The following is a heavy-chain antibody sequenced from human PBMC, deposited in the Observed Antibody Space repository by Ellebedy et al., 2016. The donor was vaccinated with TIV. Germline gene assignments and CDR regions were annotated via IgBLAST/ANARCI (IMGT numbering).Heavy chain of an antibody. D-gene: IGHD6-19*01. V-gene: IGHV1-2*02. CDR2: INPNSGGT. CDR3: ARGPNPYSSADAFDI. CDR1: GYTFTGYY. Sequence: ASVKVSXKASGYTFTGYYMHWVRQAPGQGLEWMGWINPNSGGTNYAQKFQGRVTMTRNTSISTAYMELSSLRSEDTAVYYCARGPNPYSSADAFDIWGQGTMVTVSS. J-gene: IGHJ3*02.